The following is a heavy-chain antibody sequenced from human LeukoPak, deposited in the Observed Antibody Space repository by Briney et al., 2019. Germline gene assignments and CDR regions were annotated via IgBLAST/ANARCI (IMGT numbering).Heavy chain of an antibody. V-gene: IGHV3-30*18. Sequence: GGSLRLSCAASGSTFSSYGMHWVRQAPGKGLEWVAVISYDGSNKYYADSVKGRFTISRDNSKNTLYLQMNSLRAEDTAVYYCAKDSFWAHCSSTSCPYYGMDVWGQGTTVTVSS. D-gene: IGHD2-2*01. CDR3: AKDSFWAHCSSTSCPYYGMDV. CDR1: GSTFSSYG. J-gene: IGHJ6*02. CDR2: ISYDGSNK.